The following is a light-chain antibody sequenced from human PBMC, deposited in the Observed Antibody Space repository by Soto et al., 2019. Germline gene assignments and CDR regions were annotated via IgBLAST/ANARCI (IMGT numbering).Light chain of an antibody. V-gene: IGKV3-20*01. Sequence: EIVLTQSPGTLSLSPGERATLSCRASQSVTNSYLAWYQRKPGQAPRLLIYGASSRATGLPDRFIGSGAGTDFSLTISRLEPEGFGVYYCQQYGDSLLTFGGGTRVEMK. CDR3: QQYGDSLLT. CDR1: QSVTNSY. CDR2: GAS. J-gene: IGKJ4*01.